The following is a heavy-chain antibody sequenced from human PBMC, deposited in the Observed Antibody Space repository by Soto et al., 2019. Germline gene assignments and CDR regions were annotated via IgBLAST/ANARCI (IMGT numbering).Heavy chain of an antibody. D-gene: IGHD3-3*02. CDR1: GFTFSSYA. CDR3: AQELAIIGKGAFEM. CDR2: ISGGGGDSP. V-gene: IGHV3-23*01. Sequence: EVHLLESGGGLVQPGGSLTLSCAASGFTFSSYAMSWVRQAPGKGLEWVSAISGGGGDSPHYADSVKGRPIISKDNSKNTLYLQMRSLRADATAVYYCAQELAIIGKGAFEMWGQGTMVTVSS. J-gene: IGHJ3*02.